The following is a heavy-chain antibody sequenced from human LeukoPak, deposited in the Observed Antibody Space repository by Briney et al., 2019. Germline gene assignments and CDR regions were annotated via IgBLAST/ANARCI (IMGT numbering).Heavy chain of an antibody. CDR3: AKDRGIAAAGDFDY. V-gene: IGHV3-21*04. Sequence: PGGSLRLSCAASGFTFSSYSMNWVRQAPGKGLEWVSSISSSSSYIYYADSVKGRFTISRDNSKNTLYLQMNSLRAEDTAVYYCAKDRGIAAAGDFDYWGQGTLVTVSS. D-gene: IGHD6-13*01. CDR1: GFTFSSYS. J-gene: IGHJ4*02. CDR2: ISSSSSYI.